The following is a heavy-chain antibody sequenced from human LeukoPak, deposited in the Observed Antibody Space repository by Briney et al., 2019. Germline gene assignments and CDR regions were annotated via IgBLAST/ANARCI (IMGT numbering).Heavy chain of an antibody. J-gene: IGHJ4*02. CDR2: IFYTGST. CDR1: GGSIMSSSSY. Sequence: SETLSLTCTVSGGSIMSSSSYWGWIRQSPGEGLEWIGCIFYTGSTNYNPSLKSRATISVDTSNNQFSLRLSSVTAADTAVYYCARLPTDVIVPKGPDYWGQGTLVAVSS. CDR3: ARLPTDVIVPKGPDY. V-gene: IGHV4-39*01. D-gene: IGHD2-21*01.